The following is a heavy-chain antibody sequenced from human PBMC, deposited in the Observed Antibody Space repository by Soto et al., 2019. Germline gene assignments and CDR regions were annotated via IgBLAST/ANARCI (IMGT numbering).Heavy chain of an antibody. D-gene: IGHD6-25*01. CDR2: IYYSGST. Sequence: QVQLQESGPGLVKPSETLSLTCTVSGGSISSYYWSWIRQPPGKGLEWIGYIYYSGSTNYNPSLRGRVPISVDTSKNQFSLKLSSVTAADTAVYYCARPHGGSSGWDNWFDPWGQGTLVTVSS. CDR1: GGSISSYY. CDR3: ARPHGGSSGWDNWFDP. J-gene: IGHJ5*02. V-gene: IGHV4-59*01.